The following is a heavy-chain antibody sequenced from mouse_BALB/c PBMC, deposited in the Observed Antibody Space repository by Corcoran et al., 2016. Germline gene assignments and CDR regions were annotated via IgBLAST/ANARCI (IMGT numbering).Heavy chain of an antibody. V-gene: IGHV1S29*02. J-gene: IGHJ4*01. D-gene: IGHD1-1*01. CDR3: ARYYYGSSYYYAMDY. CDR1: GYTFTDYN. CDR2: IYPYNGGT. Sequence: EVQLQQSGPELVKPGASVKISCKASGYTFTDYNMHWVKQSHGKSLEWIGYIYPYNGGTGYNQKFKRKVTLTVDNSSSTAYMELRSLTSEDSAVYYCARYYYGSSYYYAMDYWGQGTSVTFSS.